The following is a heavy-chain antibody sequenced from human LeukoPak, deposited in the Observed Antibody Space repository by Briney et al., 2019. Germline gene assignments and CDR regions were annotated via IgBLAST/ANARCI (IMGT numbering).Heavy chain of an antibody. Sequence: GGSLRLSCAASGFTFSSYATSWVRQVPGKGLEWVSVIGGSGDNTYYADSVKGRFTISRDNSKNMLYLQMNSLRVEDTAVYYCAGLDTAMITSSDYWGQGTLVTVSS. V-gene: IGHV3-23*01. CDR2: IGGSGDNT. CDR3: AGLDTAMITSSDY. D-gene: IGHD5-18*01. J-gene: IGHJ4*02. CDR1: GFTFSSYA.